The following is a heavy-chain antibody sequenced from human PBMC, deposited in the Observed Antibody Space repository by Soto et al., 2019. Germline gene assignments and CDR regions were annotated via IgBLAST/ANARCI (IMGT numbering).Heavy chain of an antibody. D-gene: IGHD3-22*01. J-gene: IGHJ3*02. Sequence: PSETLSLTCTVSGGSISSGGYYWSWIRQHPGKGLEWIGYIYYSGSTYYNPSLKSRVTISVDTSKNQFSLKLSSVTAADTAVYYCAREGYYDSSGYYPIDAFDIWGQGTMVTVSS. CDR2: IYYSGST. V-gene: IGHV4-31*03. CDR1: GGSISSGGYY. CDR3: AREGYYDSSGYYPIDAFDI.